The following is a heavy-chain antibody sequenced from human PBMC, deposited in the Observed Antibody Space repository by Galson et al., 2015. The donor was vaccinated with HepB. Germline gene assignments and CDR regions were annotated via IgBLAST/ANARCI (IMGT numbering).Heavy chain of an antibody. CDR1: GFTFSNYA. CDR3: AKPLVADY. V-gene: IGHV3-23*01. Sequence: SLRLSCAASGFTFSNYAMSWVRQAPGRGLEWVSSISGSGISTYYADSVKGRFTISRDNSKNTLYLQMKRLRAEDTAVYYCAKPLVADYWGQGTLVTVSS. J-gene: IGHJ4*02. D-gene: IGHD2-15*01. CDR2: ISGSGIST.